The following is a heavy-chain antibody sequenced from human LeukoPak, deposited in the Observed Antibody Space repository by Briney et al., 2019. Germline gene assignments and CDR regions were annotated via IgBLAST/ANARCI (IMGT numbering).Heavy chain of an antibody. CDR3: ARVGGNVDY. V-gene: IGHV4-59*01. CDR2: IYYSGST. Sequence: SETLSLTCTVSGGSISSYYWSWIRQPPGKGLEWIGYIYYSGSTNYNPSLKSRVTISVDTSKNQFSLKLSSVTAADTAVNYCARVGGNVDYWGQGTLVTVSS. J-gene: IGHJ4*02. CDR1: GGSISSYY. D-gene: IGHD4-23*01.